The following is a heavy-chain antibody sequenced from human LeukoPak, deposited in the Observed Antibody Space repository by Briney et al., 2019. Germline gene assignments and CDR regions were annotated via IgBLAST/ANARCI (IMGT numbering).Heavy chain of an antibody. CDR3: ARGAPYIAAAGEEGFLDY. V-gene: IGHV3-7*01. CDR1: GFTFSSYW. CDR2: IKQDGSEK. J-gene: IGHJ4*02. Sequence: GGSLRLSCAASGFTFSSYWMSWVRQAPGKGLEWVANIKQDGSEKYYVDSVKGRFTISRDNAKNSLYLQMNSLRAEDTAVYYCARGAPYIAAAGEEGFLDYWGQGTLVTVSS. D-gene: IGHD6-13*01.